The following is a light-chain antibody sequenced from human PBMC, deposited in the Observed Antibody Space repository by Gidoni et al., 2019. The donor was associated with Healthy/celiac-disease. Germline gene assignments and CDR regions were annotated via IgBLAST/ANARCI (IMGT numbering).Light chain of an antibody. CDR3: QQYNNWCS. J-gene: IGKJ2*04. Sequence: EIVMPQSPATLSVSPGESATLPCRASQSVSSNLAWYQQKPGQAPRLLIYGASTRATGIPARFSGSGSGTEFTLTISSLQSEDFAVYYCQQYNNWCSFGQGTKLEIK. CDR1: QSVSSN. V-gene: IGKV3-15*01. CDR2: GAS.